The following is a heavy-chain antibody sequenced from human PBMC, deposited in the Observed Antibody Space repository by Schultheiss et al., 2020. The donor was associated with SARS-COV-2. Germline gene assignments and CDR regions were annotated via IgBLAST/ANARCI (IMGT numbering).Heavy chain of an antibody. CDR2: INYSGTS. V-gene: IGHV4-39*07. J-gene: IGHJ4*02. Sequence: SETLSLTCAVSDNSLSSSGYFWGWVRQPPGKGLEWIGSINYSGTSYYNPSLKSRVTISIDTSRNQFSLKLNSVSAADTAVYFCARQIKVGSYYNSATLSFIWGRGALVTVAS. CDR1: DNSLSSSGYF. CDR3: ARQIKVGSYYNSATLSFI. D-gene: IGHD5-24*01.